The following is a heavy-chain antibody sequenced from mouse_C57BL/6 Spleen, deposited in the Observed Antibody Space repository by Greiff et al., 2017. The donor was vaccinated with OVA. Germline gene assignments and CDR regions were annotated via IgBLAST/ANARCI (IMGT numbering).Heavy chain of an antibody. CDR3: ARRLITTVVAHWYFDV. Sequence: EVQLQQSGPELVKPGASVKIPCKASGYTFTDYNMDWVKQSHGKSLEWIGDINPNNGGTIYNQKFKGKATLTVDKSSSTAYMELRSLTSEDTAVYYCARRLITTVVAHWYFDVWGTGTTVTVSS. CDR1: GYTFTDYN. CDR2: INPNNGGT. V-gene: IGHV1-18*01. D-gene: IGHD1-1*01. J-gene: IGHJ1*03.